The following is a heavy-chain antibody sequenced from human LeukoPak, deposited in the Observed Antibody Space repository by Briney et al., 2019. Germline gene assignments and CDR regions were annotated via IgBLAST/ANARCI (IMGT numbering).Heavy chain of an antibody. CDR3: ARVRTVTTSHTLVRGVTNYLDY. CDR1: GGSISSSSYY. D-gene: IGHD3-10*01. Sequence: SETLSLTCAVSGGSISSSSYYWGWIRQPPGKGLEWIGSIYYSGSTYYNPSLKSRVTISVNTSKNQFSLKLTSATAADTAVYYCARVRTVTTSHTLVRGVTNYLDYWGQGTLVSVSS. V-gene: IGHV4-39*01. CDR2: IYYSGST. J-gene: IGHJ4*02.